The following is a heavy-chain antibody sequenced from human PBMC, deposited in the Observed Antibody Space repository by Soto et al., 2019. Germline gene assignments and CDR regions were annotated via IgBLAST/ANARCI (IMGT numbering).Heavy chain of an antibody. D-gene: IGHD6-13*01. J-gene: IGHJ1*01. V-gene: IGHV4-59*08. Sequence: QVQLQESGPGLVKPSETLSLTCTVSGDSISSYYWSWIRQPPGRGLEWIGYIYYSGSTNYNPSLKSRVTISVDRSKTQFSPKVNSVTAADTAVYYCARHGSSSWQEPPGVQHWGQGTLVTVSS. CDR2: IYYSGST. CDR1: GDSISSYY. CDR3: ARHGSSSWQEPPGVQH.